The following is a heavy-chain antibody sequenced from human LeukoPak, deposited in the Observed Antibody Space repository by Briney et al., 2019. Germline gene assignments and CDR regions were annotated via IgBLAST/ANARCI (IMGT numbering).Heavy chain of an antibody. J-gene: IGHJ4*02. CDR2: ISYSGST. CDR3: ARSYGSGSYFDY. V-gene: IGHV4-59*01. Sequence: SETLSLTCTVSGGSISSYYWSWIRQPPGKGLERIGYISYSGSTNYNPSLKSRATMPVDTSKNHFSLKLTSVTAADTAVYYCARSYGSGSYFDYWGQGALVTVSS. CDR1: GGSISSYY. D-gene: IGHD3-10*01.